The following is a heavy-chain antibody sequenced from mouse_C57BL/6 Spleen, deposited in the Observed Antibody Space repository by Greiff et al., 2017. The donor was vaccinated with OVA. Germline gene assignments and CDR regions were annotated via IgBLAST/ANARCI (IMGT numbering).Heavy chain of an antibody. Sequence: QVQLQQSGAELARPGASVKLSCKASGYTFTSYGISWVKQRTGQGLEWIGEIYPRSGNTYYNEKFKGKATLTADKSSSTAYMELRSLTSADSAVFCCARGDYGGFLYLDGGGKGTTRTVAT. CDR3: ARGDYGGFLYLDG. J-gene: IGHJ2*01. D-gene: IGHD1-1*02. V-gene: IGHV1-81*01. CDR1: GYTFTSYG. CDR2: IYPRSGNT.